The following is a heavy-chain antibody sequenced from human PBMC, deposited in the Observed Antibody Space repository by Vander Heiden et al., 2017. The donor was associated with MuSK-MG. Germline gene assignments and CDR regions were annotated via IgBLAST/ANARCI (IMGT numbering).Heavy chain of an antibody. D-gene: IGHD6-6*01. J-gene: IGHJ4*02. CDR1: GFPFDDYA. CDR2: ISWNSGSI. CDR3: AKGLGSSPRHYFDY. V-gene: IGHV3-9*01. Sequence: EVQLVESGGGLVQHGRSLRLSCATSGFPFDDYAMHWVRQAPGKGLEWVSGISWNSGSIGYADSVKGRFTISRDNAKNSLYLQMNSLRAEDTALYYCAKGLGSSPRHYFDYWGQGTLVTVSS.